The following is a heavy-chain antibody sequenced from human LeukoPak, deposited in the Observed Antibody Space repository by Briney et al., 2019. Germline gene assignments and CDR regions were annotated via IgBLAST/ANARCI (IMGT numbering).Heavy chain of an antibody. CDR2: IDKDGNEI. V-gene: IGHV3-7*01. CDR3: VTDGDKWNDFKY. CDR1: GLSIRNFW. J-gene: IGHJ4*02. Sequence: PGGSLRLSCAASGLSIRNFWMHWVRQAPGKGLEWVAIIDKDGNEIKYVDSVKGRFTLSRDNAKNSVYLQMNSLTTKDTALYYCVTDGDKWNDFKYWGQGTLVTVSS. D-gene: IGHD1-1*01.